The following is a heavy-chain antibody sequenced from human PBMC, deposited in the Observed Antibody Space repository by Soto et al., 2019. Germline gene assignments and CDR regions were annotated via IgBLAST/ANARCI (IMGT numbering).Heavy chain of an antibody. CDR1: GGTFSSYA. D-gene: IGHD1-7*01. Sequence: ASVKVSCKASGGTFSSYAISWVRQAPGQGLEWMGGIIPIFGTANYAQKFQGRVTITADESTSTAYMELSSLRSEHTAVYYCARAKTGTTSVRYYGMDVWGQGTTVTVSS. CDR2: IIPIFGTA. J-gene: IGHJ6*02. CDR3: ARAKTGTTSVRYYGMDV. V-gene: IGHV1-69*13.